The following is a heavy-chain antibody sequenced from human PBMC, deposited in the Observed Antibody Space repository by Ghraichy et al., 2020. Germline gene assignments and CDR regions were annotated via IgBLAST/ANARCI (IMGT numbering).Heavy chain of an antibody. Sequence: GSLNISCAASGFSFSNFAMTWVRQAPGKGLEWVSTITGRSDTTYYADSVKGRFTISRDNSRSTLYVQMSSLRADDTAIYYCVKDWGNYGSGSYDYFDYWGQGTLVTVSS. V-gene: IGHV3-23*01. CDR2: ITGRSDTT. D-gene: IGHD3-10*01. CDR3: VKDWGNYGSGSYDYFDY. CDR1: GFSFSNFA. J-gene: IGHJ4*02.